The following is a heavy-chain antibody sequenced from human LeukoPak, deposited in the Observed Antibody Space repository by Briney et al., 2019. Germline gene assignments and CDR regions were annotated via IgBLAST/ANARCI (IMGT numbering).Heavy chain of an antibody. D-gene: IGHD3-10*01. CDR2: ISAYNGNT. J-gene: IGHJ4*02. V-gene: IGHV1-18*01. Sequence: ASVEVSCKASGYTFTSYGISWVRQAPGQGLEWMGWISAYNGNTNYAQKLQGRVTMTTDTSTSTAYMELRGLRSDDTAVYYCVRELSGGYFDYWGLGTLVTVSS. CDR3: VRELSGGYFDY. CDR1: GYTFTSYG.